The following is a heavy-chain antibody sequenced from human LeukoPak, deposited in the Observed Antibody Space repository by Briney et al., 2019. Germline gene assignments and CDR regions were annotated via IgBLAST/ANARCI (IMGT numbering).Heavy chain of an antibody. Sequence: PSETLSLTCTVSGGSISSSSYYWGWIRQPPWKGLEWIGSIYYSGSTYYNPSLKSRVTISIGTSKNQFSLKLSSVTAADTAVYYCASHSGIYYDILTGYAFDIWGQGTMVTVSS. CDR3: ASHSGIYYDILTGYAFDI. CDR2: IYYSGST. V-gene: IGHV4-39*07. J-gene: IGHJ3*02. D-gene: IGHD3-9*01. CDR1: GGSISSSSYY.